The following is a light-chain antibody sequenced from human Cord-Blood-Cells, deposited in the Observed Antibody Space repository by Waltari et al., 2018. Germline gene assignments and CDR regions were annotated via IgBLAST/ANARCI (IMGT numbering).Light chain of an antibody. V-gene: IGKV3-11*01. CDR1: QSVSSY. J-gene: IGKJ4*01. CDR2: DAS. CDR3: QQRSYWLT. Sequence: EIVLTQSPATLSLSPGERATLSCRASQSVSSYLVWYQQKPGQAPRLLIYDASNRATGIPARFSGSGSGTDFTLTISSLEPEDFAVYYCQQRSYWLTFGGGTKVEIK.